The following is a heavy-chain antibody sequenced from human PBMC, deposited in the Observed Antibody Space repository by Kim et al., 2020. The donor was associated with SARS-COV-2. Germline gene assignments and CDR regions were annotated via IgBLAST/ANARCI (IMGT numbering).Heavy chain of an antibody. Sequence: ASVKVSCKTSGYTFTSHNMHWVRQAPGQSLDWVGWINTGNGDRKYSQKLQGRVTIDMDTSARIGYMELSSLTSEDTAVYYCARDSGYTSATDYWGQGTSVTVSS. CDR2: INTGNGDR. D-gene: IGHD3-16*02. CDR1: GYTFTSHN. J-gene: IGHJ4*02. CDR3: ARDSGYTSATDY. V-gene: IGHV1-3*04.